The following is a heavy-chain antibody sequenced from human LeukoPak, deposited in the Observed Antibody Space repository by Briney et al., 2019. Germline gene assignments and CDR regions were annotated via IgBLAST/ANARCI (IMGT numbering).Heavy chain of an antibody. Sequence: SETLSLTCTVSGGSISSGGYYWSWIRQYPGRGLEWIGYISYSGSTFYNPSLKSRVSISVDTSKNQFSLRLSSVTAADTAVYYCGRNSGVYKNFNNGGRETLVTVSS. J-gene: IGHJ4*02. V-gene: IGHV4-31*03. CDR2: ISYSGST. CDR3: GRNSGVYKNFNN. CDR1: GGSISSGGYY. D-gene: IGHD3-22*01.